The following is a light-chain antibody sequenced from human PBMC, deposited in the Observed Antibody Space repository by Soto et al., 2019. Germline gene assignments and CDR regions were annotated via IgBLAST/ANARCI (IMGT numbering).Light chain of an antibody. CDR2: GAS. CDR3: QQYYGTPRT. CDR1: QSVLYSSNNKNY. Sequence: DIVMTQSPDSLAVSLGGWATINCKSSQSVLYSSNNKNYLAWYQQKPGQPPKLRIYGASTRESGVPDRFSGSGSGTDFTLNISRLQAEDVAVYYCQQYYGTPRTFGQGTKVEIK. V-gene: IGKV4-1*01. J-gene: IGKJ1*01.